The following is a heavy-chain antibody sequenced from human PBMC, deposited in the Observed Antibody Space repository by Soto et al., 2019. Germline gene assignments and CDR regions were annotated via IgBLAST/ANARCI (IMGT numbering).Heavy chain of an antibody. CDR1: YGPIRDTY. Sequence: SDTLSLTCPITYGPIRDTYWGWIRQPPGKGLEWIGYIYYTGTTKFNPSLKSRVTVSVDSSKNQFSLKLDSVTAADTAVYYCARLGGYYQAFD. J-gene: IGHJ4*01. V-gene: IGHV4-59*08. CDR2: IYYTGTT. CDR3: ARLGGYYQAFD. D-gene: IGHD3-22*01.